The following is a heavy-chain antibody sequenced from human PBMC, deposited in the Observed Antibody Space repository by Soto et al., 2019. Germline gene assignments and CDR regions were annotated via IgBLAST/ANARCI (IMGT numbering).Heavy chain of an antibody. V-gene: IGHV4-31*03. CDR1: GGSISSGSYY. D-gene: IGHD6-13*01. CDR3: ARDLVSSSWNSPVGY. Sequence: QVQLQESGPGLVKPSQTLSLTCTVSGGSISSGSYYWSWIRHHPGKDLEWIGFINYSGNTYQNPSLKRRVSLSVDTSKNQFSLRLSSVTAADTAVYYCARDLVSSSWNSPVGYWGQGSLVIVSS. CDR2: INYSGNT. J-gene: IGHJ4*02.